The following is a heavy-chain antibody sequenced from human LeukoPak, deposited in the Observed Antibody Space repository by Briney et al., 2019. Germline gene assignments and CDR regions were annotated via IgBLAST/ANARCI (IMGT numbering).Heavy chain of an antibody. V-gene: IGHV3-66*01. CDR1: GITVSSNY. J-gene: IGHJ4*02. D-gene: IGHD6-19*01. CDR3: ARRTPYSSGPFDY. Sequence: GGSLRLSCAASGITVSSNYMSWVRQAPGKGLEWVSVIYSGGSTYYADSVKGRFTISRDNSKNTLYLQMNNLRAEDTAVYYCARRTPYSSGPFDYWGQGTLVTVSS. CDR2: IYSGGST.